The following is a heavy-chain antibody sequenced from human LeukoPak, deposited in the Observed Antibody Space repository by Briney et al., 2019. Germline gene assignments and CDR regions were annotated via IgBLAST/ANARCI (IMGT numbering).Heavy chain of an antibody. Sequence: GGSLRLSCAASRFTFSSYWMHWVRQVPGKGLVWVSRINIDDDNTNYADSVKGRFTISRDNAKNTLYLQMNSLTAEGTAVYYCARGSGIAVAVYFDYWGQGTRVTVSS. V-gene: IGHV3-74*01. J-gene: IGHJ4*02. CDR3: ARGSGIAVAVYFDY. CDR2: INIDDDNT. CDR1: RFTFSSYW. D-gene: IGHD6-19*01.